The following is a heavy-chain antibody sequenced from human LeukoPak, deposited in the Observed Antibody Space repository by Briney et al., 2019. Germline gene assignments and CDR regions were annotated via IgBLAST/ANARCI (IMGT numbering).Heavy chain of an antibody. V-gene: IGHV3-53*01. CDR1: GFTVSSNQ. CDR2: IYSGGST. D-gene: IGHD1-26*01. CDR3: ARDRPQVVGADNIDASDI. J-gene: IGHJ3*02. Sequence: GGSLRLSCAASGFTVSSNQMSWVRQAPGKGLEWASLIYSGGSTYYADSVKGRFTISRDSSKNTLYLQMNSLRVEDTAVYYCARDRPQVVGADNIDASDIWGQGTMVTVSS.